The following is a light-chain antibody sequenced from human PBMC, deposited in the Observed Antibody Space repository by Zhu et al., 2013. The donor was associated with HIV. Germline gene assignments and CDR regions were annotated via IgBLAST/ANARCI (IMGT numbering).Light chain of an antibody. Sequence: DIVLTQSPGTLSLSPGERATLSCRASQSVGNNFLAWYQQKPGQAPRVVIYGASSRATGIPDRFSGSGSGTDFTLSITRLEPEDLAVYYCQQYGSSPLTFGGGTTLELK. V-gene: IGKV3-20*01. J-gene: IGKJ4*01. CDR1: QSVGNNF. CDR3: QQYGSSPLT. CDR2: GAS.